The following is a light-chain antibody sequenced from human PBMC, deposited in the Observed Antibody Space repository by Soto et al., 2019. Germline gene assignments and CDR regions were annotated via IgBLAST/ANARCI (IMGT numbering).Light chain of an antibody. CDR1: QIIRDNY. Sequence: ILLTQSPGTLSLSPGERATLSCKASQIIRDNYLARYQQRPGQSPRLLISGASNRASGVPVRFSGSGSATDFTLTISRLEPEDFALYYCQQYGDSPITFGQGTRLEIK. CDR3: QQYGDSPIT. V-gene: IGKV3-20*01. CDR2: GAS. J-gene: IGKJ5*01.